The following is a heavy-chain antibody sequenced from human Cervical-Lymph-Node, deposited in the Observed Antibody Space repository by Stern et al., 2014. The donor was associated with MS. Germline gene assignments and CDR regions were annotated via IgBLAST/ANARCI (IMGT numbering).Heavy chain of an antibody. J-gene: IGHJ4*02. D-gene: IGHD1-26*01. CDR1: GYSFTNYW. Sequence: EVQLEESGAEVKKPGESLKISCETTGYSFTNYWIGWVRQMPGKGLEWMGIIYPSDSDTRYSPSFQGQVIISANKSIGTAYLQWRSLKASDSGIYYCARGAPPENWGQGTLVTVSS. CDR2: IYPSDSDT. CDR3: ARGAPPEN. V-gene: IGHV5-51*03.